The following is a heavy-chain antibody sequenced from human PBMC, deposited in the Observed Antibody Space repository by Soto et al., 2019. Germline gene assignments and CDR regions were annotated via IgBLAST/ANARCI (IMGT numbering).Heavy chain of an antibody. J-gene: IGHJ4*02. CDR3: ARAFGSTMPSLF. D-gene: IGHD2-2*01. V-gene: IGHV4-59*01. Sequence: QVQLQESGPGLVKPSETLSLTCTVSGGYISSYYWTWIRQPPGKGLEWIGYIYYSGSTNYNPSLKSRVAMSIDTSKKQFSLKLSSVPAADTAVYYCARAFGSTMPSLFWGQGTLVTVSS. CDR2: IYYSGST. CDR1: GGYISSYY.